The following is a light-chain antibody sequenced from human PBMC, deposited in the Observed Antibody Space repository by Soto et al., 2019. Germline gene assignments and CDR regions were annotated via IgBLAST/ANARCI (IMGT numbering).Light chain of an antibody. CDR3: QQSYRTPHT. CDR1: ESIGRY. Sequence: DIQMTQSPSSLSASVGDRVTITCRASESIGRYLNWYQQKPGKAPMLLIFGASSLQSGVPSRFSGSGSGTDFTLTIISLQPEDFATYYCQQSYRTPHTFGVGTEMEIK. V-gene: IGKV1-39*01. CDR2: GAS. J-gene: IGKJ4*01.